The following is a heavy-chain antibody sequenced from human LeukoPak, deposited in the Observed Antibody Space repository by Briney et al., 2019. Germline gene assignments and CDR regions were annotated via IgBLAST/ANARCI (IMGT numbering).Heavy chain of an antibody. CDR1: GGSFSGYY. CDR3: ARLYCSGGSCYSVVAFDI. CDR2: ISDSGST. Sequence: SETLSLTCAVYGGSFSGYYWSWIRQPPGKGLEWIGEISDSGSTNHNPSLKSRVTISVDTSKNQFSLKLSSVTAADTAVYYCARLYCSGGSCYSVVAFDIWGQGTMVTVSS. J-gene: IGHJ3*02. D-gene: IGHD2-15*01. V-gene: IGHV4-34*01.